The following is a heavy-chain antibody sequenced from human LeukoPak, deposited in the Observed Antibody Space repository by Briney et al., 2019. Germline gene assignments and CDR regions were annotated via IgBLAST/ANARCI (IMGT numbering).Heavy chain of an antibody. CDR2: IGGSGVST. CDR1: GFTFSSYA. CDR3: AKFFPTTVTKAAFDI. J-gene: IGHJ3*02. D-gene: IGHD4-17*01. Sequence: GGSLRLSCAASGFTFSSYAMSWVRQAPGKGLEWLSAIGGSGVSTYYADSVKGRFTISRDNSRTTVYLQMNNLRAEDTAVYYCAKFFPTTVTKAAFDIWGQGTRSPSPQ. V-gene: IGHV3-23*01.